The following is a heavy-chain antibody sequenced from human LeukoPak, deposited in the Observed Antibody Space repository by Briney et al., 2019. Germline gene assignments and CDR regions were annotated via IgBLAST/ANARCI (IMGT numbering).Heavy chain of an antibody. CDR2: MSSRSGTT. Sequence: GGSLRLSCEASGFRFGDDYMAWIRQAPGKGLEWISWMSSRSGTTQYADSMKGRFTISRDNAMNSLYLQMNSLTAEDTAVYYCATDGTPERITIFSHYFDSWGQGTLVTVSS. CDR3: ATDGTPERITIFSHYFDS. D-gene: IGHD3-9*01. J-gene: IGHJ4*02. V-gene: IGHV3-11*01. CDR1: GFRFGDDY.